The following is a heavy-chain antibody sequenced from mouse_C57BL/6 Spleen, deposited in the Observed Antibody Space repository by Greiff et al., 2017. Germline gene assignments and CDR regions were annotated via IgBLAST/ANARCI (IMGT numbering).Heavy chain of an antibody. D-gene: IGHD3-3*01. CDR1: GYTFTEYT. V-gene: IGHV1-62-2*01. Sequence: QVQLKQSGAELARPGASVKLSCKASGYTFTEYTIHWVKQRSGQGLEWIGWFYPGSGSIKYNEKFKDKATVTADKSSSTAYMELSRLTSEGSAVYRGARHEVRGYFDVWGTGTTVTVSS. CDR3: ARHEVRGYFDV. CDR2: FYPGSGSI. J-gene: IGHJ1*03.